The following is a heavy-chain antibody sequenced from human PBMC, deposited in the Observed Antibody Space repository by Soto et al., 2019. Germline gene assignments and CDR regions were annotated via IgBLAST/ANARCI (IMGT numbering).Heavy chain of an antibody. CDR3: ARIRHSKAVAGTPRGWFDP. CDR2: IKPNSGGT. CDR1: GYTFTVYY. V-gene: IGHV1-2*02. Sequence: ASVTIYCTASGYTFTVYYMHCVRQATGQGPEWMGWIKPNSGGTNYAQKFQGRLSMGRDTSIRTDYKELSRLRSDHTAVYYCARIRHSKAVAGTPRGWFDPWGQGNLGPLSS. D-gene: IGHD6-19*01. J-gene: IGHJ5*02.